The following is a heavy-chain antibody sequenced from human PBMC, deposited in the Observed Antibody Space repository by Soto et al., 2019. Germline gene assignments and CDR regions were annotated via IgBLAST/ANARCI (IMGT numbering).Heavy chain of an antibody. CDR3: ARELKEPGSYYYYGLDV. V-gene: IGHV1-69*01. CDR2: IFPIIGTA. Sequence: QVQLVQSGAEVKKPGSSVKVSCKASGGTFSSYGVTWVRQAPGQGLEWMGGIFPIIGTAKYAQKFQGRVTITADESTGTASMDPSSLRSEDTAVYYCARELKEPGSYYYYGLDVWGQGTTVTVSS. J-gene: IGHJ6*02. D-gene: IGHD3-10*01. CDR1: GGTFSSYG.